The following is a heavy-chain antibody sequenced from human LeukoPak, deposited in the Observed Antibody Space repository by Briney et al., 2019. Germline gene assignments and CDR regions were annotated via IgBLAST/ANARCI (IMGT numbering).Heavy chain of an antibody. CDR1: GGSFRGYY. D-gene: IGHD2-15*01. CDR3: ASSGLGGWY. CDR2: IDHSGST. J-gene: IGHJ4*02. Sequence: SETLSLTCAVYGGSFRGYYWSWIRQPPGKGLEWIGEIDHSGSTNYNPSLKSRVTISVDTSKNQFSLKLSSVTAADTAVYYCASSGLGGWYWGQGTLVTVSS. V-gene: IGHV4-34*01.